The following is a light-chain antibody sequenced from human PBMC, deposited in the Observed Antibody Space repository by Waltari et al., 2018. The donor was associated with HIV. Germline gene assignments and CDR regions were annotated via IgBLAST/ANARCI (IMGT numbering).Light chain of an antibody. CDR1: SGSVSSSHY. J-gene: IGLJ2*01. CDR2: NTN. V-gene: IGLV8-61*02. CDR3: VLYMGSGVWI. Sequence: QTVVSQEPSLSVPPKGTVTLTCGLSSGSVSSSHYPSWYQQTTGQAPRPLISNTNSRSFGVPDCFSGSILGNKAALPITGAQADDECDYHCVLYMGSGVWIFGGGTRLTV.